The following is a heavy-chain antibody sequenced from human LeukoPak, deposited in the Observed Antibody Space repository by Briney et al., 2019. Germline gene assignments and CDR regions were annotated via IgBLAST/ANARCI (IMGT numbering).Heavy chain of an antibody. D-gene: IGHD3-10*01. CDR3: AGRGSGSYFDY. Sequence: GGSLRLSCAVSGFTFSSYAMSWVRQAPGKGLEWVSAISAGGGSTYYADSVKGRFTISRDNSKNTLYLQMNSLRAEDTAIYYCAGRGSGSYFDYWGQGTLVTVSS. CDR2: ISAGGGST. CDR1: GFTFSSYA. V-gene: IGHV3-23*01. J-gene: IGHJ4*02.